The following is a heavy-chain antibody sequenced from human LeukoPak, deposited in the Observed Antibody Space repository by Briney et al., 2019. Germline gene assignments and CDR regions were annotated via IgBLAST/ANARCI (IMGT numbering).Heavy chain of an antibody. V-gene: IGHV4-4*07. CDR3: ARDTGRYYYGSGGLDY. CDR2: IYTSGST. CDR1: GGSISSYY. J-gene: IGHJ4*02. Sequence: SETLSLTCTVSGGSISSYYWSWIRQPAGKGLEWIGRIYTSGSTNYNPSLKSRVTLSVDTSKNQFSLKLSSVTAADTAVYYCARDTGRYYYGSGGLDYWGQGTLVTVSS. D-gene: IGHD3-10*01.